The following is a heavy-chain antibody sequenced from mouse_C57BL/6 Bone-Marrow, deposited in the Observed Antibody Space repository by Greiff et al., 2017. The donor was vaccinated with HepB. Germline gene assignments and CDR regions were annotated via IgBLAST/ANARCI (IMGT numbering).Heavy chain of an antibody. Sequence: LQESGAELARPGASVKLSCKASGYTFTSYGISWVKQRTGQGLEWIGEIYPRSGNTYYNEKFKGKATLTADKSSSTAYMELRSLTSEDSAVYFCARSTIYYDYDGWFAYWGQGTLVTVSA. CDR2: IYPRSGNT. D-gene: IGHD2-4*01. J-gene: IGHJ3*01. V-gene: IGHV1-81*01. CDR3: ARSTIYYDYDGWFAY. CDR1: GYTFTSYG.